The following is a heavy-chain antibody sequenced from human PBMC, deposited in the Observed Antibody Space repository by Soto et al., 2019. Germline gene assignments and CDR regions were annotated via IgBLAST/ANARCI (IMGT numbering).Heavy chain of an antibody. CDR2: ISSSSSYI. D-gene: IGHD2-15*01. V-gene: IGHV3-21*01. CDR1: GFTFSSYS. CDR3: ARDREWVAARPYWATPIDY. J-gene: IGHJ4*02. Sequence: GGSLRLSCAASGFTFSSYSMNWVRQAPGKGLEWVSSISSSSSYIYYADSVKGRFTISRDNAKNSLYLQMNSLRAEDTAVYYCARDREWVAARPYWATPIDYWGQGTLVTVSS.